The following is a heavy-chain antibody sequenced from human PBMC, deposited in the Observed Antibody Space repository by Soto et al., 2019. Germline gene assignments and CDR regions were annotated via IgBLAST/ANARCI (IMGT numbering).Heavy chain of an antibody. V-gene: IGHV3-23*01. CDR2: VGVGGGST. CDR3: ARHWPETSRGLWSIATWGSPDY. J-gene: IGHJ4*02. Sequence: EVQLLESGGGLVQPGGSLRLSCAASGFTFSTYVMIWVRQAPGKGLEWVSDVGVGGGSTNYAASVKGRFTISRDNDKNTLYLQVNSLRAEDTAVYYCARHWPETSRGLWSIATWGSPDYWGQGTQVTVS. D-gene: IGHD2-21*01. CDR1: GFTFSTYV.